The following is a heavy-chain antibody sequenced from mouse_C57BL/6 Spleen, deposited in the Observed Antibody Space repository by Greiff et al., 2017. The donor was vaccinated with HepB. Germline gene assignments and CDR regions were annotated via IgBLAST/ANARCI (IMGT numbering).Heavy chain of an antibody. CDR1: GYTFTDYE. V-gene: IGHV1-15*01. J-gene: IGHJ1*03. CDR2: IDPETGGT. D-gene: IGHD2-4*01. Sequence: VQLQQSGAELVRPGASVTLSCKASGYTFTDYEMHWVKQTPVHGLEWIGAIDPETGGTAYNQKFKGKAILTADKSSSTAYMELRSLTSEDSAVYYCTRCGDYDVDFDVWGTGTTVTVSS. CDR3: TRCGDYDVDFDV.